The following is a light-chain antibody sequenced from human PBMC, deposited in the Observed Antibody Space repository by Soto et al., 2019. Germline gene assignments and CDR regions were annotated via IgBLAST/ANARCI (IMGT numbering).Light chain of an antibody. Sequence: VLTQPPSVSGAPGQRVTISCTGSSSNIGAGYDVHWYQQLPGTAPKLLMYGNSNRPSGVPDRFSGSKSGTSASLAITGLQAEDEADYYCQSYDSSLSVVFGGGTKLTVL. CDR2: GNS. CDR3: QSYDSSLSVV. V-gene: IGLV1-40*01. CDR1: SSNIGAGYD. J-gene: IGLJ2*01.